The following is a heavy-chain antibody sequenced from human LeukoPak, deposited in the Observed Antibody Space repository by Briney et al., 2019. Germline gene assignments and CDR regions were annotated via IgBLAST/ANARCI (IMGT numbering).Heavy chain of an antibody. CDR1: GFTFTNFE. J-gene: IGHJ5*02. CDR2: ISYSGSTT. CDR3: ARAGPPAFDP. Sequence: GGSLRLSCAASGFTFTNFEMNWVRQAPGKGLEWVSYISYSGSTTSYADSVKGRFTISRDNAKNSLYLPMNSLRAEDTAVYYCARAGPPAFDPWGQGTLVTVSS. V-gene: IGHV3-48*03.